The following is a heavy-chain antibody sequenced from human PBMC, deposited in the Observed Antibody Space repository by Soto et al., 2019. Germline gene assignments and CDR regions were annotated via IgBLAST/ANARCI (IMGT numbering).Heavy chain of an antibody. CDR1: GFTLTRSA. Sequence: PGGSLRLSCAGSGFTLTRSAVSWVRQAPGKGLEWVSGISAGGGGTYYADSVKGRFTISRDISKNTVYLQMNGLRVEDTAVYYCAKDMGQWVETLDYWGHGTLVTVS. V-gene: IGHV3-23*01. CDR2: ISAGGGGT. CDR3: AKDMGQWVETLDY. D-gene: IGHD6-19*01. J-gene: IGHJ4*01.